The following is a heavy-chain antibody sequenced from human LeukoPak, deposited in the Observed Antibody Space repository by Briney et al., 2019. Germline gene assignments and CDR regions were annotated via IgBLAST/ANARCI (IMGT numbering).Heavy chain of an antibody. CDR2: IYYSGST. CDR3: AREKVPAAIRVTQMYNWFDP. Sequence: SQTLSLTCTVSGGSISSGDYYWSWIRQPPGKGLEWIGYIYYSGSTYYNPSLKSRVTISVDTSKNQFSLKLSSVTAADTAVYYCAREKVPAAIRVTQMYNWFDPWGQGTLVTVSS. D-gene: IGHD2-2*02. CDR1: GGSISSGDYY. J-gene: IGHJ5*02. V-gene: IGHV4-30-4*08.